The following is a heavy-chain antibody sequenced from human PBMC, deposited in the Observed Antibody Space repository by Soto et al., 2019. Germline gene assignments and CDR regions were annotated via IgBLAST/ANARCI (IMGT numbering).Heavy chain of an antibody. V-gene: IGHV4-34*01. J-gene: IGHJ4*02. CDR2: INHSGST. CDR3: ARNYGSGSYRTIDY. D-gene: IGHD3-10*01. Sequence: QVQLQQWGAGLLKPSETLSLTCAVYGGSFSGYYWSWIRQPPGKGLEWIGEINHSGSTNYNPSLKSRVSISEDTSKNHFSLKLSSVTAADTAVYYCARNYGSGSYRTIDYWGQGTLVTVSS. CDR1: GGSFSGYY.